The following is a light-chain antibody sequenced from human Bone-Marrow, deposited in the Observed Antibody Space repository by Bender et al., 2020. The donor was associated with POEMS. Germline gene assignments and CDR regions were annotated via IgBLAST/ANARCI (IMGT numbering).Light chain of an antibody. V-gene: IGLV2-14*02. CDR1: NSDVGSYNL. Sequence: QSALTQPASVSGSPGQSITISCTGTNSDVGSYNLVSWFQQHPGKAPKVMIYQVNKRPSGVSDRFSGSKSVNTASLTISGLQAEDEADYYCSSYTSSSTDVFGTGTKVTVL. CDR3: SSYTSSSTDV. J-gene: IGLJ1*01. CDR2: QVN.